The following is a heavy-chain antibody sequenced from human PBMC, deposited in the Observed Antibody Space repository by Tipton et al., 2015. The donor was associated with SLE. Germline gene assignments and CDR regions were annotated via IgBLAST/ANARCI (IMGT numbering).Heavy chain of an antibody. CDR3: ARDGQGDFYYYYMDV. CDR1: GFNFTKYR. J-gene: IGHJ6*03. Sequence: SLRLSCVGSGFNFTKYRMSWIRQAPGKGLQWVAHIKEDGVEQFYADSVKGRLTISRDNAKSSLFLQLNSLRVDDTAIYYCARDGQGDFYYYYMDVWGKGTTVTVSS. CDR2: IKEDGVEQ. D-gene: IGHD3-16*01. V-gene: IGHV3-7*01.